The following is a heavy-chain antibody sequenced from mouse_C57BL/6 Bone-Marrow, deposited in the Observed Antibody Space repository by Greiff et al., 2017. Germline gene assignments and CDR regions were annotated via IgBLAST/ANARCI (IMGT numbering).Heavy chain of an antibody. CDR3: ARSGDYDGYYGGYFDV. D-gene: IGHD2-3*01. J-gene: IGHJ1*03. CDR2: IYPGDGDT. Sequence: QVQLQQSGPELVKPGASVKISCKASGYAFSSSWMNWVKQRPGKGLEWIGRIYPGDGDTNYNGKFKGKAKLTADKSSSTAYMQLSSLTSGDSAVYFCARSGDYDGYYGGYFDVWGTGPTVTVSS. V-gene: IGHV1-82*01. CDR1: GYAFSSSW.